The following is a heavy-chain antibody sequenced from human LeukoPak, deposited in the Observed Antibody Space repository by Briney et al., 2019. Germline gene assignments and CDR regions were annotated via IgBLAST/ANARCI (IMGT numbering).Heavy chain of an antibody. Sequence: GGSLRLSCAASGFTFSSYWMHWVRQVPGKGLVWVSRINSDGTSITYADSVKGRFTISRDNAKNTLYLQMNSLRAEDTAVYYCARGASGYSYGWGQGTLITVSS. CDR1: GFTFSSYW. CDR2: INSDGTSI. V-gene: IGHV3-74*01. J-gene: IGHJ4*02. CDR3: ARGASGYSYG. D-gene: IGHD5-18*01.